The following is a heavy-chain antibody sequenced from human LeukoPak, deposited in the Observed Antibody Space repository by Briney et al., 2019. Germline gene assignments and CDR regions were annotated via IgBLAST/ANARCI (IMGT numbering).Heavy chain of an antibody. CDR3: VKDNSNWYWYFDL. V-gene: IGHV3-23*01. CDR2: ISGSGNST. Sequence: GGSLSLSCAASGFTFYDFATMWVRQSRGQGREWVSVISGSGNSTYYEDSVKGRFTISRDNSKNTLYLQMNSLRGEDTAVYHCVKDNSNWYWYFDLWGRGTLVTVSS. CDR1: GFTFYDFA. D-gene: IGHD1-1*01. J-gene: IGHJ2*01.